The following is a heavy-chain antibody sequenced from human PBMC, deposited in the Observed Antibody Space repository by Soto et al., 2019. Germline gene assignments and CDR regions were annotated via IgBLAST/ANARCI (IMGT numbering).Heavy chain of an antibody. V-gene: IGHV4-4*02. CDR1: SGSIISNSW. CDR2: IFHSGST. D-gene: IGHD1-26*01. J-gene: IGHJ4*02. Sequence: QVQLRESGPGLVRPSETLSLTCAVSSGSIISNSWWSWVRQPPGGGLEWIGEIFHSGSTSYNPSLKSRVTILVDKSKNLFSLKLNSVTAADTAVYYCARGPPDPGRKYFFDNWGQGAQVTVSS. CDR3: ARGPPDPGRKYFFDN.